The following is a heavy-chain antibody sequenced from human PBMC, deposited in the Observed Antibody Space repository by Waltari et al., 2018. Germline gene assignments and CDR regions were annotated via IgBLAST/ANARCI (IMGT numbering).Heavy chain of an antibody. CDR3: ARDWNWGFDY. J-gene: IGHJ4*02. Sequence: EVQLVESGGGLVQPGGSLRLSCAASGFRFSNNWMSWVRQAPGKGVEGVGNMKEDGTQKYYVESVRGGFTISRDNTKNTLYLQMNSLRVEDTAVYYCARDWNWGFDYWGQGTLVTVSS. V-gene: IGHV3-7*01. CDR2: MKEDGTQK. CDR1: GFRFSNNW. D-gene: IGHD7-27*01.